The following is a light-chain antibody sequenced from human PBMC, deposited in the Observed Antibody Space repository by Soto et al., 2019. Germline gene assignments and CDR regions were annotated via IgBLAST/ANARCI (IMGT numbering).Light chain of an antibody. CDR1: QSFSSY. CDR3: QQRSNWPLT. CDR2: DAS. Sequence: EIMLTQSPSTLSLTPGERATLSCRASQSFSSYLAWYQQKPGQAPRLLIYDASNRATGIPARFSGSGSGTDFTLTISSLEPEDFAVYYCQQRSNWPLTFGQRARLEI. V-gene: IGKV3-11*01. J-gene: IGKJ5*01.